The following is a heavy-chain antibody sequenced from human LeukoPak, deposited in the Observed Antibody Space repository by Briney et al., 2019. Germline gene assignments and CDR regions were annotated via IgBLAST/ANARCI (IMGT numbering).Heavy chain of an antibody. CDR2: ISWDGGTT. CDR1: GFTFDDYT. D-gene: IGHD3-10*02. J-gene: IGHJ6*04. CDR3: AELGITMIGGV. Sequence: GGSLRLSCAASGFTFDDYTMYWVRQAPGKGPEWVSLISWDGGTTYYADSVKGRFTISRDNAKNSLYLQMNSPRAEDTAVYYCAELGITMIGGVWGKGTTVTISS. V-gene: IGHV3-43*01.